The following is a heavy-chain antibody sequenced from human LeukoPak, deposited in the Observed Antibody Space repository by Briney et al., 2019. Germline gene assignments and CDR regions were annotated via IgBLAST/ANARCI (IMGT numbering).Heavy chain of an antibody. Sequence: SETLSLTCAVYGGSFSGYYWSWIRQPPGKGLEWIGDINHSGSTNYNPSLKSRVTISVDTSKNQFSLKLCSVAAAATAVYYCERAEPTVVNMHYFDYWGQGTLVTVSS. CDR3: ERAEPTVVNMHYFDY. J-gene: IGHJ4*02. D-gene: IGHD4-23*01. CDR2: INHSGST. CDR1: GGSFSGYY. V-gene: IGHV4-34*01.